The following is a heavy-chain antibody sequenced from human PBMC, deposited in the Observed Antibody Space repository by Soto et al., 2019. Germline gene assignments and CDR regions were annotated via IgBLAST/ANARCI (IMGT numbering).Heavy chain of an antibody. V-gene: IGHV3-7*01. CDR3: ARDLPTGSSWPNPFDY. D-gene: IGHD6-13*01. CDR2: IKQDGSEK. Sequence: GGSLRLSCAASGFTFSSYWMSWVRQAPGKGLEWVANIKQDGSEKYYVDSVKGRFTISRDNAKNSLYLQMNSLRAEDTAVYYCARDLPTGSSWPNPFDYWGQGTLVT. J-gene: IGHJ4*02. CDR1: GFTFSSYW.